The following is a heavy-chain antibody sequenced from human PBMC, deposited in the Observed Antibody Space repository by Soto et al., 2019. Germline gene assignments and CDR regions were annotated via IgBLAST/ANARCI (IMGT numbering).Heavy chain of an antibody. D-gene: IGHD3-10*01. CDR1: GFTFDDYA. CDR2: ISWNSGSI. J-gene: IGHJ4*02. CDR3: AKDLNYGSGSPRFDY. V-gene: IGHV3-9*01. Sequence: GGSLRLSCAASGFTFDDYAMHWVRQAPGKGLEWVSGISWNSGSIGYADSVKGRFTISRDNAKNSLYLQMNSLRAEDTALYYCAKDLNYGSGSPRFDYWGQGTLVTVSS.